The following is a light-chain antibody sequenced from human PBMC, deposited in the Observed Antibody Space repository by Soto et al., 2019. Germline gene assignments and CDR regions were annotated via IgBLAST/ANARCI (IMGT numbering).Light chain of an antibody. CDR2: AAS. CDR1: QGINKW. V-gene: IGKV1-12*01. J-gene: IGKJ2*01. CDR3: QQAHSFPRT. Sequence: DIQMTQSPSSVSASVGDRVTITCRASQGINKWLAWYQQKPGKVPKLLIYAASSLQSVVPSRFSGSGSGTDFTLTISSLQPEDFATYYCQQAHSFPRTFGQGTKLEIK.